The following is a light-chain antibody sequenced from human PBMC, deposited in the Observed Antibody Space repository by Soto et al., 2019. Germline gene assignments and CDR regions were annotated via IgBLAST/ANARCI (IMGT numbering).Light chain of an antibody. CDR2: GAS. CDR3: QQYGSSIT. CDR1: QSVSSSY. Sequence: ETVLTQSPGTLSVSPGERATLSCRASQSVSSSYLAWYQQKAGQAPRLLIYGASSRATGIPDRFSGSGSGTDFTLTISRLEPEDFAVYYCQQYGSSITFGQGTRLEIK. V-gene: IGKV3-20*01. J-gene: IGKJ5*01.